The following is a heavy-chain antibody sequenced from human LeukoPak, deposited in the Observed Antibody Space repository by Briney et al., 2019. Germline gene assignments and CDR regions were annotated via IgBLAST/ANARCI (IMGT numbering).Heavy chain of an antibody. D-gene: IGHD2-15*01. CDR2: IGGGDDI. J-gene: IGHJ4*02. Sequence: PGGSLRLSCAASGFTFSTHAMSWVRQAPGKGLEYVSGIGGGDDIHYADSVKGRFTVSRDNSKNTLFLQMNSLRAEDTALYYCAKHGYCSGGHCYFLFDSWGQGTLVTVSS. V-gene: IGHV3-23*01. CDR1: GFTFSTHA. CDR3: AKHGYCSGGHCYFLFDS.